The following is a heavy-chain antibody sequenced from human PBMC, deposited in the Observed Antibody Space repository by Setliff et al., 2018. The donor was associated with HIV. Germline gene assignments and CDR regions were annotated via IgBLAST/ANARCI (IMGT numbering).Heavy chain of an antibody. Sequence: GASVKVSCKASGYTFTSYYMHWVRQAPGQGLEWMGRIIPVGGTTNYAQKFQGRVTMTTDTSTSTAYMELRSLRSDDTAVYYCAREKAATPYYYYYYMDVWGKGTTVTVSS. V-gene: IGHV1-46*01. CDR1: GYTFTSYY. CDR3: AREKAATPYYYYYYMDV. D-gene: IGHD2-15*01. CDR2: IIPVGGTT. J-gene: IGHJ6*03.